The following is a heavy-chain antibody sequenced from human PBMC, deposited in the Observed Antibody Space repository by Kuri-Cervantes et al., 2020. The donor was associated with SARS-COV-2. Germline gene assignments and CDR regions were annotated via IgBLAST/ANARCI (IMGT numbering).Heavy chain of an antibody. V-gene: IGHV3-74*01. Sequence: GESLKISCAASGFTFSGHWIHWVRQALGKGLVWVSRINPDGSYTNNADSVKGRFTLSRDSAKNMLFLQMNSLRAEDTAVYYCVRDGDHWNFDYWGQGTLVTVSS. D-gene: IGHD1-1*01. CDR3: VRDGDHWNFDY. J-gene: IGHJ4*02. CDR2: INPDGSYT. CDR1: GFTFSGHW.